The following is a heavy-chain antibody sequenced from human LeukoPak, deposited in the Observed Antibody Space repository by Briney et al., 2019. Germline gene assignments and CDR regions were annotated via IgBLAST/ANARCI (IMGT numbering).Heavy chain of an antibody. Sequence: GGSLRLSCAASGFTFSSYAMHWVRQAPGKGLEWVAVISYDGSNKYYADSVKGRFTISRDNSKNTLYLQMSSLRVEDTAVYFCAKVFVLMRGTPENWFDPWGQGTLVTVSS. J-gene: IGHJ5*02. CDR2: ISYDGSNK. D-gene: IGHD1-14*01. CDR1: GFTFSSYA. CDR3: AKVFVLMRGTPENWFDP. V-gene: IGHV3-30*04.